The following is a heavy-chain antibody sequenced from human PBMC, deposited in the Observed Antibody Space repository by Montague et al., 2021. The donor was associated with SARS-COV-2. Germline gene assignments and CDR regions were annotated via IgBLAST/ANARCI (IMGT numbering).Heavy chain of an antibody. CDR2: VSYRGST. J-gene: IGHJ4*02. CDR1: GGSMSSYH. Sequence: SETLSLTCSVSGGSMSSYHWVWIRQPPGTGLEWIGYVSYRGSTNSNLSLNSRDTISLDTSKNRFSLRVTSVTAADTAVYYCARDVRYYYDQWGQGILVTVSS. D-gene: IGHD3-10*01. V-gene: IGHV4-59*01. CDR3: ARDVRYYYDQ.